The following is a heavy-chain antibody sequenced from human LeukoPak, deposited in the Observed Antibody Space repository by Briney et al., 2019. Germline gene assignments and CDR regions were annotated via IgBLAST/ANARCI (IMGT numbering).Heavy chain of an antibody. D-gene: IGHD3-10*01. J-gene: IGHJ5*02. V-gene: IGHV4-59*08. CDR2: VHHSGNT. CDR1: GGSISSYY. Sequence: SETLSLTCTVSGGSISSYYWSWIRQPPGKGLEWIGYVHHSGNTNYNPSLKSRVTISVDTSNNQFSLKLSSVTAADTAVYYCARRVGSGSYSDWFDPWGQGTLVTVSS. CDR3: ARRVGSGSYSDWFDP.